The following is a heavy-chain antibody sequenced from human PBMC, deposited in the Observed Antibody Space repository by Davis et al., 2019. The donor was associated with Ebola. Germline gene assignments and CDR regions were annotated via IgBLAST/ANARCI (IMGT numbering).Heavy chain of an antibody. Sequence: PSETLSLTCTVSGGSISSYYWSWIRQPPGKGLEWIGYIYYSGSTNYNPSLKSRVTISVDTSKNQFSLKLSSVTAADTAVYYCASGSFLGYCSGGSCYPPRYWGQGTLVTVSS. D-gene: IGHD2-15*01. V-gene: IGHV4-59*01. CDR2: IYYSGST. CDR3: ASGSFLGYCSGGSCYPPRY. CDR1: GGSISSYY. J-gene: IGHJ4*02.